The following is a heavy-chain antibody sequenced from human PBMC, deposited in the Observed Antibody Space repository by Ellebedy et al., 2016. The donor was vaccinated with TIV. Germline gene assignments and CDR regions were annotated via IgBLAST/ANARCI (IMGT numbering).Heavy chain of an antibody. J-gene: IGHJ2*01. CDR3: AKERCSGGSCDPPGDFDL. CDR1: GFPFSSYA. V-gene: IGHV3-23*01. CDR2: IGESGGST. D-gene: IGHD2-15*01. Sequence: GESLKISCVGSGFPFSSYAMRWVRQAPGKGLEWVSGIGESGGSTYYADSVKGRFTISRDNSKNTLYLQMNSLRGEDTAGYYCAKERCSGGSCDPPGDFDLWGRGTLVTVSS.